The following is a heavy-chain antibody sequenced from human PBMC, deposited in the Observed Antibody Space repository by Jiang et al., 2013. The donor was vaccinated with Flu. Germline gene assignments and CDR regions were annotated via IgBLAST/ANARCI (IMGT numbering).Heavy chain of an antibody. J-gene: IGHJ4*02. CDR3: AKDCSGGSCYSDY. V-gene: IGHV3-30*18. CDR2: ISYDGSI. Sequence: VISYDGSINTMQTTVKGRFTISRDNSKNTLYLQMNSLRAEDTAVYYCAKDCSGGSCYSDYWGQGTLVTVSS. D-gene: IGHD2-15*01.